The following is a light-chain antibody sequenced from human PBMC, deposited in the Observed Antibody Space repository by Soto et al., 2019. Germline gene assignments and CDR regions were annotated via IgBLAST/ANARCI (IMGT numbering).Light chain of an antibody. CDR3: HQYDSSPLT. CDR1: QSVSSSY. Sequence: IVLTQSPGTMSLSPGERATLSCRASQSVSSSYLAWYQQKPGQAPRLLIYGASSRATGIPDRFSGSGSGTDFTLTISRLEPVDFAVYYCHQYDSSPLTFVGGTKVQIK. J-gene: IGKJ4*01. CDR2: GAS. V-gene: IGKV3-20*01.